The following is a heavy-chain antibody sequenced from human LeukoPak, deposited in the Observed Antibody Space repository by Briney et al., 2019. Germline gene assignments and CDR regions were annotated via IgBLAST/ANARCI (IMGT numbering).Heavy chain of an antibody. J-gene: IGHJ4*02. D-gene: IGHD3-10*01. CDR2: IYYSGST. Sequence: SETLSLTCTVSGGSINNSYWTWIRQPPGKGLEWIGHIYYSGSTNYSPSLKSRVTISVDTSKNQFSLKLSSVTAADTAVYYCARHSLWFGECLIWGQGTLVTVSS. CDR1: GGSINNSY. V-gene: IGHV4-59*08. CDR3: ARHSLWFGECLI.